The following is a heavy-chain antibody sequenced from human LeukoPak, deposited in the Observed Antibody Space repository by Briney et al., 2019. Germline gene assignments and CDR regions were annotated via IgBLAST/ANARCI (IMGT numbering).Heavy chain of an antibody. Sequence: GESLSLSCVASGFSFDICAMSWVRQAPGKGPEWVSSIGGPTETFYADSVKGRFTVSRDNSQNTLYLQMNSLRAEDTAVYYCAKDATPRNSIWDYFGKWGQGALVTVST. CDR1: GFSFDICA. J-gene: IGHJ4*02. CDR2: IGGPTET. D-gene: IGHD4-23*01. CDR3: AKDATPRNSIWDYFGK. V-gene: IGHV3-23*01.